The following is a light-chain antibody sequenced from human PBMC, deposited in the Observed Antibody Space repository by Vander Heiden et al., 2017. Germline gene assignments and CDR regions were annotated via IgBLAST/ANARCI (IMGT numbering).Light chain of an antibody. CDR3: QQYGSSRT. CDR2: GAS. Sequence: LTQPPGTLSLSPGERAALSSRASQSVSSSYLAWYQQKPGQTPRLLIYGASSRATGIPDRFSGSGSGTDFTLTISRLEPEDFAVYYCQQYGSSRTFGQGTKVEIK. CDR1: QSVSSSY. V-gene: IGKV3-20*01. J-gene: IGKJ1*01.